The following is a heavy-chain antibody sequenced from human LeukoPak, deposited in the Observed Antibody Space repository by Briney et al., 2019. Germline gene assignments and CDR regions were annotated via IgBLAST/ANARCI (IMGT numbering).Heavy chain of an antibody. Sequence: GESLKISCKGSGYSFTSYWIGWVRQMPGKGPEWRGIIYPGDSDTRYGPSFQGQVTISADKSISTAYLQWSSLKASDTAMYYCARRDGYNSQFSFDYWGQGTLVTVSS. CDR2: IYPGDSDT. D-gene: IGHD5-24*01. CDR3: ARRDGYNSQFSFDY. V-gene: IGHV5-51*01. J-gene: IGHJ4*02. CDR1: GYSFTSYW.